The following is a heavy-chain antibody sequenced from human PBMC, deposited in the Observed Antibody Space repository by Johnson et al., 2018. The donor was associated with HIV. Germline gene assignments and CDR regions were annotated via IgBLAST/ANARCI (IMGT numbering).Heavy chain of an antibody. D-gene: IGHD5-18*01. CDR3: ARLPSGYSRDAFDI. CDR1: GFTFSSYP. V-gene: IGHV3-30*04. CDR2: ISYDGRSK. Sequence: QVQLVESGGGLVKPGGSLRLSCAASGFTFSSYPMHWVRQAPGKGLEWVAVISYDGRSKFYADSAKGRFTISRDNSKNTLYLQMNSLRAEDTALYYCARLPSGYSRDAFDIWGQGTMVTVSS. J-gene: IGHJ3*02.